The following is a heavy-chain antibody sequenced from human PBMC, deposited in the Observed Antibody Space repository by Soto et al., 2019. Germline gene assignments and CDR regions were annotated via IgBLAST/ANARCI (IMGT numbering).Heavy chain of an antibody. CDR3: ARVLVKGGGGAAFDY. V-gene: IGHV1-2*02. CDR2: INPKSGGT. Sequence: DSVKVSCKASGYTFTVYYMHWVRQPPGQGLEWMGWINPKSGGTMYPQKFQGRVTMTWDTSISTAYMALTRLRSDDTAVYYCARVLVKGGGGAAFDYWGQGTLVTVSS. CDR1: GYTFTVYY. D-gene: IGHD2-21*01. J-gene: IGHJ4*02.